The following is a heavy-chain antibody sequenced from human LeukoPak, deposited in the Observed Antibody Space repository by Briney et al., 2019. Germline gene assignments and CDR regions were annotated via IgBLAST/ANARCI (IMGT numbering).Heavy chain of an antibody. CDR2: IYYSGST. J-gene: IGHJ4*02. CDR1: GGSISSYY. V-gene: IGHV4-59*08. D-gene: IGHD6-13*01. CDR3: ARHWAGYSSSWYDY. Sequence: SETLSLTCTVSGGSISSYYWSWFRKPPGKGLEWFGYIYYSGSTNYNPSLKSRVTISVDTSKNQFSLKLSSVTAADTAVYYCARHWAGYSSSWYDYWGQGTLVTVSS.